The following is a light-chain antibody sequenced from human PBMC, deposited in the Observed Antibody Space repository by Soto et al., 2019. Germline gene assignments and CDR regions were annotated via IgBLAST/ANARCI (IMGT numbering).Light chain of an antibody. CDR1: SGHSSYA. V-gene: IGLV4-69*01. CDR2: LNSDGSH. CDR3: QTWGTGILV. Sequence: QTVVTQSPSASASLGASVKLTCTLSSGHSSYAIAWHQQQPEKGPRYLMKLNSDGSHSKGDGIPDRFSGSSSGAERYLTISSLQSEEEADYYCQTWGTGILVFGGGTKVTVL. J-gene: IGLJ3*02.